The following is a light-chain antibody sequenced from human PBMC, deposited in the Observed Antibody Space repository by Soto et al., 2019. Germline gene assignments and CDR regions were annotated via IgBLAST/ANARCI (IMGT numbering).Light chain of an antibody. CDR2: ETS. CDR3: QQRSGWLT. J-gene: IGKJ4*01. V-gene: IGKV3D-20*02. CDR1: QSVTSSH. Sequence: VLTQSPGTLSFSPGERATLSCRASQSVTSSHLAWYQQKPGQAPRLLIYETSSRATGIPDRFSGSGSQTDFTLTISRLEPEDFAVYYCQQRSGWLTFGGGTKVDIK.